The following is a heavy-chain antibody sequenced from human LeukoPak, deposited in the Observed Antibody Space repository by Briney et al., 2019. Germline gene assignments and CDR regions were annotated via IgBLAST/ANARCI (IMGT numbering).Heavy chain of an antibody. CDR1: GFTFSSYS. Sequence: GGSLRLSCAASGFTFSSYSMNWVRQAPGKGLEWVSSISSSSSYIYYADSVKGRFTISRDNAKNSLYLQMNSLRAEDTAVYYCAREAAAVNGFDYWAREPWSPSPQ. V-gene: IGHV3-21*01. CDR3: AREAAAVNGFDY. J-gene: IGHJ4*02. CDR2: ISSSSSYI. D-gene: IGHD6-13*01.